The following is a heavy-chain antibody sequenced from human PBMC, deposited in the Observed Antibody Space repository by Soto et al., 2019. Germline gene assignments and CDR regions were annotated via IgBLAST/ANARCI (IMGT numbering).Heavy chain of an antibody. CDR1: GGSISNYY. Sequence: SETLSLTCTVSGGSISNYYWSWIRQPPGKGLEGNGFIYYTGSTNYIPSHKSRHTMSLHTSKNQISQNLSTVTAADTAVYYCARAGYSYGTGYYFDYWGQGTLVTVS. D-gene: IGHD5-18*01. CDR3: ARAGYSYGTGYYFDY. J-gene: IGHJ4*02. CDR2: IYYTGST. V-gene: IGHV4-59*01.